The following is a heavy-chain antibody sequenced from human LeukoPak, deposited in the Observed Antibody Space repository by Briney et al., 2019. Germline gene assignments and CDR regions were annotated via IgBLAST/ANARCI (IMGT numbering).Heavy chain of an antibody. V-gene: IGHV4-34*01. CDR1: GGSFSGYY. CDR2: INHSGST. CDR3: ARGYSIAAAGPSYNWFDS. D-gene: IGHD6-13*01. Sequence: SETLSLTCAVYGGSFSGYYWSWIRQPPGKGLEWIGEINHSGSTNYNPSLKSRVTISVDTSKNQFSLKLSSVTAADTAVYYCARGYSIAAAGPSYNWFDSWGQGTLVTVSS. J-gene: IGHJ5*01.